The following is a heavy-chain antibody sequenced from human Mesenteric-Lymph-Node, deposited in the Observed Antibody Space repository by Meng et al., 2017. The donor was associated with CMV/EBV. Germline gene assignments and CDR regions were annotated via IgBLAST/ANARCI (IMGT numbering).Heavy chain of an antibody. CDR2: IYSGGTT. V-gene: IGHV3-53*01. D-gene: IGHD1-26*01. J-gene: IGHJ6*02. CDR3: ARYRHYGMDV. Sequence: GESLKISCAASGFTFSSYWMSWVRQAPGKGLEWVSVIYSGGTTYYADSVKGRITISRDNSKNTLNLQMNSLRAEDTAVYYCARYRHYGMDVWGQGTTVTVSS. CDR1: GFTFSSYW.